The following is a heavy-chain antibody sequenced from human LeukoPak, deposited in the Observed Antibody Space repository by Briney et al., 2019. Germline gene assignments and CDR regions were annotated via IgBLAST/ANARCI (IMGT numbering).Heavy chain of an antibody. J-gene: IGHJ6*02. D-gene: IGHD5-18*01. CDR2: VYTSGSP. CDR1: SGSINSYY. CDR3: ARDRSYGLTVDI. V-gene: IGHV4-4*07. Sequence: SETLSLTCTVSSGSINSYYWTWIRQPAGKGLEWLGRVYTSGSPNYNPSLKGRVTMSLDTSKNQFSLKLSSVTAADTAVYYCARDRSYGLTVDIWGQGTTVTVSS.